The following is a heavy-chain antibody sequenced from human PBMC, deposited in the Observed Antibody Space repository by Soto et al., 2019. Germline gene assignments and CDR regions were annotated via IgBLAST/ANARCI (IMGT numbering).Heavy chain of an antibody. V-gene: IGHV4-31*03. J-gene: IGHJ3*02. CDR1: GGSTSSGGYY. Sequence: QVQLQESGPGLVKPSQTLSLTCTVSGGSTSSGGYYWSWIRQHPGKGLEWIGYIYWSGNTYFNPSLKGRLSISVDTSSNQFSLNLTSVTAADTAVYYCARGAADYGDAFDIWGQGTMVTVSS. CDR3: ARGAADYGDAFDI. CDR2: IYWSGNT. D-gene: IGHD4-17*01.